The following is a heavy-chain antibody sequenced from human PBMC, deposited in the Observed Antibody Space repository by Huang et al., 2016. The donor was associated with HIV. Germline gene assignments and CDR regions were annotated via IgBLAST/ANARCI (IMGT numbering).Heavy chain of an antibody. J-gene: IGHJ5*02. CDR2: ISYDGSNK. CDR3: ARAPFWGTKHWGGWFDP. CDR1: GFPFSSYA. D-gene: IGHD3-16*01. Sequence: RSLRLSCAASGFPFSSYAIHWVRQAPGKGLKWVAVISYDGSNKSYADSVKGRFTISRDNSNNTVYMQMNSLRTEDTAVYYCARAPFWGTKHWGGWFDPWGQGTLVTVSS. V-gene: IGHV3-30*04.